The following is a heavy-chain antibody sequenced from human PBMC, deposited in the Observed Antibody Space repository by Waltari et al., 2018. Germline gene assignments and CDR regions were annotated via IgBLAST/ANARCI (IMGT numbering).Heavy chain of an antibody. CDR3: ARVRRITIFGVVNGAFDI. V-gene: IGHV1-69*04. D-gene: IGHD3-3*01. Sequence: QVQLVQSGAEVKKPGSSVKVSCKASEGPFSSYAISWLRQAPGHGLEWMGRIIPILGIANYAQKFQGRVTITADKSTSTAYMELSSLRSEDTAVYYCARVRRITIFGVVNGAFDIWGQGTMVTVSS. CDR1: EGPFSSYA. CDR2: IIPILGIA. J-gene: IGHJ3*02.